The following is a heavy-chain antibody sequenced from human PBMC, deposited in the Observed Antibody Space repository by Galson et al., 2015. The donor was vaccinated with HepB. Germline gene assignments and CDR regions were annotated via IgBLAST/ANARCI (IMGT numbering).Heavy chain of an antibody. V-gene: IGHV3-15*07. D-gene: IGHD3-10*01. J-gene: IGHJ4*02. Sequence: SLRLSCAASGFTFSNAWMNWVRQAPGKGLEWVGRIKSKTDGGTTDYAAPVKGRFTISRDDSKNTLYLQMNSLKTEDTAVYYCTTDNLGAYYYAHLIPDWGQGTLVTVSS. CDR2: IKSKTDGGTT. CDR1: GFTFSNAW. CDR3: TTDNLGAYYYAHLIPD.